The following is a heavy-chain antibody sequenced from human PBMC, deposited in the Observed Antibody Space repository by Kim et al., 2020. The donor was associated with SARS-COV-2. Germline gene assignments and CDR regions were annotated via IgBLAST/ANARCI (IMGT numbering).Heavy chain of an antibody. Sequence: DSGKGRFTISRDNSKNTLYLQMNSLRAEDTAVYYCAKRTSLAAAGTAFDSWGQGTLVTVSS. D-gene: IGHD6-13*01. V-gene: IGHV3-23*01. J-gene: IGHJ4*02. CDR3: AKRTSLAAAGTAFDS.